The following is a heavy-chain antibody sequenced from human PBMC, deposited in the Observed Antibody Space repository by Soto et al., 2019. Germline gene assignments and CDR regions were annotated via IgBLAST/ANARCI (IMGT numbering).Heavy chain of an antibody. CDR3: ARGREQWLVDAFDI. Sequence: QVQLQQWGAGLLKSSETLSLTCAVYGGSFSGYYWSWIRQPPGKGLEWIGELNPSGSTNYHPSLNSRVTISSDTSKNQLSLRWNSVTAADTALYYCARGREQWLVDAFDIWGQGTMVTVSS. V-gene: IGHV4-34*01. D-gene: IGHD6-19*01. CDR1: GGSFSGYY. CDR2: LNPSGST. J-gene: IGHJ3*02.